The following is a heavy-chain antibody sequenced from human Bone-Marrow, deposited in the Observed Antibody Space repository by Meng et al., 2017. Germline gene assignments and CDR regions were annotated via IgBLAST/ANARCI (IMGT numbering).Heavy chain of an antibody. Sequence: GGSLRLSCAASGFTFSSYAMHWVRQAPGKGLEWVAVISYDGSNKYYADSVKGRFTISRDNSKNTLYLQMNSLRAEDTAVYYCAKDPYPYSSSSYFDYWGQGTLVTVSS. J-gene: IGHJ4*02. D-gene: IGHD6-6*01. CDR3: AKDPYPYSSSSYFDY. V-gene: IGHV3-30*07. CDR2: ISYDGSNK. CDR1: GFTFSSYA.